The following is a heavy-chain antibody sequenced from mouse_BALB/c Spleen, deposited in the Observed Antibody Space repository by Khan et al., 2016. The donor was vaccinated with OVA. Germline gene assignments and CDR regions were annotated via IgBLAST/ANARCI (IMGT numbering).Heavy chain of an antibody. V-gene: IGHV3-2*02. J-gene: IGHJ3*01. Sequence: LQQSGPGLVKPSQSLSLTCTVTGYSITSDYAWNWIRQFPGNKLEWMGYINYSGGTSYTPSLKSRISFTRDTSKNQFFLQLNSVTTEDSATYYYARCFTYWGQGTLVTVS. CDR1: GYSITSDYA. CDR2: INYSGGT. CDR3: ARCFTY.